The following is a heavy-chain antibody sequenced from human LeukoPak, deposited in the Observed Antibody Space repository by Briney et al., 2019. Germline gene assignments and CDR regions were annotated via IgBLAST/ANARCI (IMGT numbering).Heavy chain of an antibody. CDR3: ARRTAMAYFDY. CDR1: GGSISSYY. Sequence: SETLSLTCTVSGGSISSYYWSWIRQPPGKGLEWIGYIYYGGSTNYNPSLKRRVTISVDTSKNQFSLKLSSVTAADTAVYYCARRTAMAYFDYWGQGTLVTVSS. J-gene: IGHJ4*02. V-gene: IGHV4-59*08. CDR2: IYYGGST. D-gene: IGHD5-18*01.